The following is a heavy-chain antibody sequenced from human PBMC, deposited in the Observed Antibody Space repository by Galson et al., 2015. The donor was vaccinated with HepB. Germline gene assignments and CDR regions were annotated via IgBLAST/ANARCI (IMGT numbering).Heavy chain of an antibody. CDR2: ISWDGGST. D-gene: IGHD3-10*01. CDR3: AKDMGYRATMVRGVIIDY. Sequence: SLRLSCAASGFTFSSYAMHWVRQAPGKGLEWVSLISWDGGSTYYADSVKGRFTISRDNSKNSLYLQMNSLRAEDTALYYCAKDMGYRATMVRGVIIDYWGQGTLVTVSS. V-gene: IGHV3-43D*04. J-gene: IGHJ4*02. CDR1: GFTFSSYA.